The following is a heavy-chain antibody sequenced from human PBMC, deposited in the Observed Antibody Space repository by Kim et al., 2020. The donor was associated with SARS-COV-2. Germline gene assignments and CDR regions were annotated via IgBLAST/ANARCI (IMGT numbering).Heavy chain of an antibody. CDR1: GFTFDDYA. V-gene: IGHV3-9*01. CDR3: AKGVTTQNAFDI. Sequence: GGSLRLSCAASGFTFDDYAMHWVRQAPGKGLEWVSGISWNSGSIGYADSVKGRFTISRDNAKNSLYLQMNSLRAEDTALYYCAKGVTTQNAFDIWGQGT. J-gene: IGHJ3*02. D-gene: IGHD4-17*01. CDR2: ISWNSGSI.